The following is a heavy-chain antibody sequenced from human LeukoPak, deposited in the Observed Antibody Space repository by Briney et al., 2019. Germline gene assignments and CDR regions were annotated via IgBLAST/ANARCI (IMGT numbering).Heavy chain of an antibody. CDR2: ISSSSSYI. J-gene: IGHJ4*02. D-gene: IGHD2-2*01. CDR3: AKDPLGVVVPAAISYYFDY. CDR1: GFTFSSYS. Sequence: GRSLRLSCAASGFTFSSYSMNWVRQAPGKGLEWVSSISSSSSYIYYADSVKGRFTISRDNAKNSLYLQMNSLRAEDTAVYYCAKDPLGVVVPAAISYYFDYWGQGTLVTVSS. V-gene: IGHV3-21*04.